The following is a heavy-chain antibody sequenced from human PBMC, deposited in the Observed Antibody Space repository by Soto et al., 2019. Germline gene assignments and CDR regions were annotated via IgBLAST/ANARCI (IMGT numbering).Heavy chain of an antibody. D-gene: IGHD1-1*01. CDR1: GVSPSTSGMC. V-gene: IGHV2-70*01. CDR2: IDSDDDK. Sequence: SGPTLVNPTQPLTLTCTFSGVSPSTSGMCVSWIRQPPGKALEWLALIDSDDDKYYSTSLKTRLTISKDTSKNQVVLTMTNMDPVATATYYCARIITTTYYYGMDVWGQGTTVTVSS. J-gene: IGHJ6*02. CDR3: ARIITTTYYYGMDV.